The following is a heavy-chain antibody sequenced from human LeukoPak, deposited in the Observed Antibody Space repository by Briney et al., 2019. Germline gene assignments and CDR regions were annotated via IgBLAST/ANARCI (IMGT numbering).Heavy chain of an antibody. CDR3: ARRYFDY. Sequence: GGSLRLSCAASGFTFSNYWMHWVRQAPGKGLEWVANIKQDGSEKYYVDSVKGRFTISRDNAKNSLYLQMNSLRAEDTAVYYCARRYFDYWGQGTLVTVSS. CDR2: IKQDGSEK. V-gene: IGHV3-7*03. CDR1: GFTFSNYW. J-gene: IGHJ4*02.